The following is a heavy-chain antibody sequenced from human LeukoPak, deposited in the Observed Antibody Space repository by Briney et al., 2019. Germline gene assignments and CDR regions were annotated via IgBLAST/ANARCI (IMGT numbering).Heavy chain of an antibody. Sequence: GESLKISCKGSGYTFSIYWIGWVRQMPGKGLEWMGIIYPGDSDTRYSPSLQGQVTISADKSTSTAYLQWNSLKASDTAMYYRARHGYSGYGIDYWGQGTVVTVSS. D-gene: IGHD5-12*01. J-gene: IGHJ4*02. V-gene: IGHV5-51*01. CDR2: IYPGDSDT. CDR1: GYTFSIYW. CDR3: ARHGYSGYGIDY.